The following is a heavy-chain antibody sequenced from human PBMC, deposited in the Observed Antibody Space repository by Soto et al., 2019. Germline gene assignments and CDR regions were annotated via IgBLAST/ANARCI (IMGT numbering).Heavy chain of an antibody. V-gene: IGHV5-51*06. CDR2: IYPGDSDT. CDR3: AREPFSYGMDV. J-gene: IGHJ6*02. Sequence: ESLKISCKGSGYSFTSYWIASVRQMPGKGLEWMGIIYPGDSDTRYNPSLKSRVTISVDTSKNQFSLKLSSVTAADTAVYYCAREPFSYGMDVWGQGTTVTVS. CDR1: GYSFTSYW.